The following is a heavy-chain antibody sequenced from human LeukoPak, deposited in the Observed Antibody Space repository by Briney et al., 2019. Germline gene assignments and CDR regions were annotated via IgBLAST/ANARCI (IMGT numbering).Heavy chain of an antibody. CDR2: IFYSGTT. Sequence: GALRLSCAASGFTFSSYAMSWVRQPPGKGLEWIGSIFYSGTTYYNPSLESRVTISVDTSKNQFSLRLTSVTAEDTAVYYCARHLRFGVGTTRNFDYWGQGTLVTVAS. V-gene: IGHV4-39*01. CDR1: GFTFSSYA. CDR3: ARHLRFGVGTTRNFDY. J-gene: IGHJ4*02. D-gene: IGHD1-26*01.